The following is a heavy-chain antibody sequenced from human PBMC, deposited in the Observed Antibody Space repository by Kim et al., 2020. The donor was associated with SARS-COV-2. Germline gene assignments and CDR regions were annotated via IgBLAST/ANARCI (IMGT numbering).Heavy chain of an antibody. J-gene: IGHJ6*02. CDR1: GFTFSSYE. D-gene: IGHD4-17*01. Sequence: GGSLRLSCAASGFTFSSYEMNWVRQAPGKGLEWVSYISSSGSTIYYADSVKGRFTISRDNAKNSLYLQMNSLRAEDTAVYYCAREVVGDYYGDLYYYYGMDVWGQGTTVTVSS. V-gene: IGHV3-48*03. CDR3: AREVVGDYYGDLYYYYGMDV. CDR2: ISSSGSTI.